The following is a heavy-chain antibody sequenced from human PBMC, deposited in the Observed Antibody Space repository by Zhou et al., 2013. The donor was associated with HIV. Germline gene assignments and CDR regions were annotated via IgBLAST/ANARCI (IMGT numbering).Heavy chain of an antibody. Sequence: QMQLVQSGAEMKKPGASVNISCKASGYTFTAYYIHWVRQAPGQGLEWMGLINPGIGSTYYAEKFQGRVTMTRDTSTSTVNMQLGTLTSEDTAVYYCNRGMQGWVNDAFDIWGQGTVVTVSS. J-gene: IGHJ3*02. CDR1: GYTFTAYY. V-gene: IGHV1-46*03. D-gene: IGHD2-21*01. CDR2: INPGIGST. CDR3: NRGMQGWVNDAFDI.